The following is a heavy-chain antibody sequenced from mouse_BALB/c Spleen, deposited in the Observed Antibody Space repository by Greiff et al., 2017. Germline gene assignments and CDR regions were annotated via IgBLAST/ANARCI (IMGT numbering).Heavy chain of an antibody. CDR3: ARDEYGNYVFAY. D-gene: IGHD2-10*02. J-gene: IGHJ3*01. V-gene: IGHV5-9*03. CDR1: GFTFSSYT. CDR2: ISSGGGNT. Sequence: EVQGVESGGGLVKPGGSLKLSCAASGFTFSSYTMSWVRQTPEKRLEWVATISSGGGNTYYPDSVKGRFTISRDNAKNNLYLQMSSLRSEDTALYYCARDEYGNYVFAYWGQGTLVTVSA.